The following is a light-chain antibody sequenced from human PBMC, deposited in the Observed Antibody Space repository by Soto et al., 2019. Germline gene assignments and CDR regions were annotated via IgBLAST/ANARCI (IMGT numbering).Light chain of an antibody. CDR2: GAA. CDR1: HSVSSSY. J-gene: IGKJ5*01. CDR3: QQQDTSEFT. Sequence: LVMTQSPATLSLSPGERATLSCRASHSVSSSYLAGYQQKPGQAPRLLIYGAASRATGIPARFSASGTGTDLALTISDVQHQDFLVFFCQQQDTSEFTFGQGTRVEIK. V-gene: IGKV3-20*02.